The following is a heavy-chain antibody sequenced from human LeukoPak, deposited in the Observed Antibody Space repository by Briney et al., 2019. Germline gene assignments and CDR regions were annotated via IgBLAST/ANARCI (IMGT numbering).Heavy chain of an antibody. CDR3: ARAAPAASYYYYYCGMDV. J-gene: IGHJ6*02. Sequence: SETLFLTCTGSGGSISSYYWSWIRQPPGKGLEWIGYIYYSGCTNYNPSLKSRVTISVDTSKNQFSLKLSSVTAADTAVYYCARAAPAASYYYYYCGMDVWGQGTTVTVSS. V-gene: IGHV4-59*01. CDR1: GGSISSYY. D-gene: IGHD2-2*01. CDR2: IYYSGCT.